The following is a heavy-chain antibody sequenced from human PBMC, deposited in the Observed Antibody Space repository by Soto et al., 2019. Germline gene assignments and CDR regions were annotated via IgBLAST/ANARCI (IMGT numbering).Heavy chain of an antibody. CDR1: GYTFTGYY. Sequence: VASVKVCCTASGYTFTGYYMHWVRQAPGQGLEWMGWINPNSGGTNYAQKFQGWVTMTRDTSISTAYMELSRLRSDDTAVYYCARDRYDNWFDPWGQGTLVTVSS. J-gene: IGHJ5*02. D-gene: IGHD3-3*01. CDR3: ARDRYDNWFDP. V-gene: IGHV1-2*04. CDR2: INPNSGGT.